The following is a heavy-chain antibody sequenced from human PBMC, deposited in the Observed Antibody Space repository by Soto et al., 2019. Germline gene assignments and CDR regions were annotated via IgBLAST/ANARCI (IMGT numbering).Heavy chain of an antibody. J-gene: IGHJ3*02. CDR2: INAGNGNT. Sequence: QVQLVQSGAEVKKPGASVKVSCKASGYTFTSYAMHWVRRAPGQRLEWMGWINAGNGNTKYSQKFQGRVTITRDTSASTAYMELSSLRSEDTAVYYCARDCSGGSCYSPAFDIWGQGTMVTVSS. D-gene: IGHD2-15*01. V-gene: IGHV1-3*01. CDR3: ARDCSGGSCYSPAFDI. CDR1: GYTFTSYA.